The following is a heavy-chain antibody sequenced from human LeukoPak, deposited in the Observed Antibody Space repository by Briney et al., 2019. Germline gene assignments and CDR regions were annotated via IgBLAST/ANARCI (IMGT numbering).Heavy chain of an antibody. V-gene: IGHV3-53*04. CDR3: ARNSGYGINYGMDV. CDR1: GFSVSSYY. CDR2: IYSGGST. Sequence: GQSRSLSCSASGFSVSSYYMSWVRQATGKGLEWVSVIYSGGSTYYADSVKGRFTISRHNSKNTLYLQMNSLRAEDTAVYYCARNSGYGINYGMDVWGQGTTVTVSS. J-gene: IGHJ6*02. D-gene: IGHD3-22*01.